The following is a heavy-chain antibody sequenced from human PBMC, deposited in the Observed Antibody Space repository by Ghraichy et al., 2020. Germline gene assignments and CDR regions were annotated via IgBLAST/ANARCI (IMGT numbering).Heavy chain of an antibody. D-gene: IGHD3-9*01. V-gene: IGHV3-43*02. CDR2: ISGDGGST. Sequence: GGSLRLSCAASGFTFDDYAMHWVRQAPGKGLEWVSLISGDGGSTYYADSVKGRFTISRDNSKNSLYLQMNSLRTEDTALYYCAKDYDILTGYVDTDYWGQGTLVTVSS. CDR3: AKDYDILTGYVDTDY. CDR1: GFTFDDYA. J-gene: IGHJ4*02.